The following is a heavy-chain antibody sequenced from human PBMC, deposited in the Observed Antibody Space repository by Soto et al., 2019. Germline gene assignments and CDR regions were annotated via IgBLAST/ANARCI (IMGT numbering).Heavy chain of an antibody. J-gene: IGHJ6*02. CDR2: IYYSRST. Sequence: NPSETLSLTCTVSGGSISSSSYYWGWIRQPPGKGLEWIGSIYYSRSTYYNPSLKSRVTISIDTSKNQFSLKLSSVTAADTAVYYCASLSGDFWSGYYPLLTMDYYYGMDVWGQGTTVTVSS. D-gene: IGHD3-3*01. CDR1: GGSISSSSYY. CDR3: ASLSGDFWSGYYPLLTMDYYYGMDV. V-gene: IGHV4-39*01.